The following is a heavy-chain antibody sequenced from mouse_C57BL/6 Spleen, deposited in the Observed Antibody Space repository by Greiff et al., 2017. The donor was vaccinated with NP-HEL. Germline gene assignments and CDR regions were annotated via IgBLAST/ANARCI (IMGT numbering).Heavy chain of an antibody. D-gene: IGHD2-9*01. CDR1: GYTFTDYE. V-gene: IGHV1-15*01. CDR2: IDPETGGT. CDR3: TNPSYGYDTEAMDY. J-gene: IGHJ4*01. Sequence: QVQLQQSGAELVRPGASVTLSCKASGYTFTDYEMHWVKQTPVHGLEWIGAIDPETGGTAYNQKFKGKAILTADKSSSTAYMELRILTSEDSAVYYGTNPSYGYDTEAMDYWGQGTSVTVSS.